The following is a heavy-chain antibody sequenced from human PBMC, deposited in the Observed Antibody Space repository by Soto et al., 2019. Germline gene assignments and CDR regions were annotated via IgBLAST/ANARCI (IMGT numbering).Heavy chain of an antibody. V-gene: IGHV3-48*01. Sequence: EVQLVESGGGLVQPGGSLRLTCAASGFTFSIYSMNWVRQAPGQGLEWVSDIMAGSRHIFYADSVKGRFTISRANAKNSPYMQMNSRRAEETAVYYGAIDKVGPTSVHVFDIWGQGTMVTVSS. CDR3: AIDKVGPTSVHVFDI. J-gene: IGHJ3*02. CDR1: GFTFSIYS. CDR2: IMAGSRHI. D-gene: IGHD1-26*01.